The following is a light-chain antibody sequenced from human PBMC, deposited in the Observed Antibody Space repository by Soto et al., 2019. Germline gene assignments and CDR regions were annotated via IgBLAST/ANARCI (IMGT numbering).Light chain of an antibody. CDR2: DTS. J-gene: IGKJ1*01. CDR1: QSVNRQ. CDR3: QHTLKWPPT. V-gene: IGKV3-15*01. Sequence: DIVMTRSPDFLSASLGERVTVSGRASQSVNRQVVWYQHRPGQAPRLLIYDTSARAAGVPARFSGSGSATEFTLTISSLQSEDFALYYCQHTLKWPPTLGQGTKVDIK.